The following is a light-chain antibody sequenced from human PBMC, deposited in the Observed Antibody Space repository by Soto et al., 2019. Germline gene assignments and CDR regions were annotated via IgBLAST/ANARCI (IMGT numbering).Light chain of an antibody. J-gene: IGKJ1*01. CDR2: GAS. V-gene: IGKV3-15*01. CDR3: QQYNNWPQT. Sequence: EIALTQSPATLSLSPGASATLSCLASQSVSSYLAWYQQKPGQAPRLLIYGASTRATDVPARFSGSGSGTEFTLTISSLQSEDFAEYHCQQYNNWPQTFGQGTKVDI. CDR1: QSVSSY.